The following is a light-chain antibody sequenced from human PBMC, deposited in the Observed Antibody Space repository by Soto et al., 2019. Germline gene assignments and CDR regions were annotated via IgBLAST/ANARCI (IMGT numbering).Light chain of an antibody. CDR2: AAS. CDR3: LQDYTYPWT. J-gene: IGKJ1*01. V-gene: IGKV1-6*01. Sequence: AIQLTQSPSSLSASVGDRVTITCRASQGIRNELGWYQQKPGTPPNLLIYAASNLQSGVPSRFSGSGPGTDFTLTISSLQPEDFATYFCLQDYTYPWTFGQGTKVEIK. CDR1: QGIRNE.